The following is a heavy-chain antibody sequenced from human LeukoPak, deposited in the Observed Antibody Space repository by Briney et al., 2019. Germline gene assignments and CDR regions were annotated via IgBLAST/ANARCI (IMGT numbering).Heavy chain of an antibody. Sequence: ASVTVSCKASGYTFTGYYMHWVRQAPGQGLEWMGWINPNSGGTNYAQKFQGRVTMTRDTSISTAYMELSRLRSDDTAVYYCARSLGVDIGPFDYWGQGTLVTVSS. D-gene: IGHD5-12*01. CDR3: ARSLGVDIGPFDY. V-gene: IGHV1-2*02. CDR1: GYTFTGYY. J-gene: IGHJ4*02. CDR2: INPNSGGT.